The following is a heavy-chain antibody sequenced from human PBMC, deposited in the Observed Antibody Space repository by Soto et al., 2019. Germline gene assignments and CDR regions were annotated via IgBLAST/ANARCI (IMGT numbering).Heavy chain of an antibody. V-gene: IGHV4-59*08. CDR3: AQTYGYSSSWYGDYGMDV. CDR2: MHYTGCT. Sequence: PSETLSLTCSFSGDSVTSHYLTWIRQSPEKGLEWIGCMHYTGCTYYNPSLKSRVTISVDTSKNQFSLKLSSVTAADTAVYYCAQTYGYSSSWYGDYGMDVWGQGTTVTVSS. J-gene: IGHJ6*02. D-gene: IGHD6-13*01. CDR1: GDSVTSHY.